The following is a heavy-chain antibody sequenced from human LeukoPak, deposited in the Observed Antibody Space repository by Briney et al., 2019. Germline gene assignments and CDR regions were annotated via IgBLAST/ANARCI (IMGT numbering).Heavy chain of an antibody. Sequence: PGGSLRLSCAASGFSFSDYVISWVRQAPGKGLEWVSGISGSGGSTYYADSVKGRFTISRDNSKKTLSLQMNSLRAEDTAVYYCAKDGEGQQLVVGAFDYWGQGTLVTVSS. V-gene: IGHV3-23*01. D-gene: IGHD6-13*01. CDR3: AKDGEGQQLVVGAFDY. CDR1: GFSFSDYV. J-gene: IGHJ4*02. CDR2: ISGSGGST.